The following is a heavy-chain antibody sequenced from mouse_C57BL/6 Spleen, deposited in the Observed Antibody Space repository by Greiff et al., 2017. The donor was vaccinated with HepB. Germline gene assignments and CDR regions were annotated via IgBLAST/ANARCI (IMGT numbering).Heavy chain of an antibody. V-gene: IGHV5-4*03. CDR1: GFTFSSYA. CDR3: ARIYYGSSYAMDY. CDR2: ISDGGSYT. J-gene: IGHJ4*01. Sequence: EVKLQESGGGLVKPGGSLKLSCAASGFTFSSYAMSWVRQTPEKRLEWVATISDGGSYTYYPDNVKGRFTISRDNAKNNLYLQMSHLKSEDTAMYYCARIYYGSSYAMDYWGQGTSVTVSS. D-gene: IGHD1-1*01.